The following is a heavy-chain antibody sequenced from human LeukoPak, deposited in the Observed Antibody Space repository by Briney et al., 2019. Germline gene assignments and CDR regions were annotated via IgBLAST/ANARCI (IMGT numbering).Heavy chain of an antibody. J-gene: IGHJ5*02. D-gene: IGHD2-15*01. Sequence: SETLSLTCAVYGGSFSGYYWSWIRQPPGKGLEWIGEINHSGSTNYNPSLKSRVTISVDTSKNQFSLKLSSVTAADTAVYYCARGRRPAVVVAATLVRRVSFDPWGQGTLVTVSS. CDR3: ARGRRPAVVVAATLVRRVSFDP. CDR1: GGSFSGYY. CDR2: INHSGST. V-gene: IGHV4-34*01.